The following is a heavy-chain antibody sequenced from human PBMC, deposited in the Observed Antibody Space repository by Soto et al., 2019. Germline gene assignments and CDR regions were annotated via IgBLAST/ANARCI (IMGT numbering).Heavy chain of an antibody. D-gene: IGHD3-10*01. V-gene: IGHV3-15*01. J-gene: IGHJ4*02. CDR2: IKSKTSGETR. Sequence: GGSLRLSCAASGFAFSPAWMTWVRQAPGKGLEWVALIKSKTSGETRAYAAPVKGRFTISRDDSENTVFLQMDSLKTEDTAVYYCVIGDAARGFGELDYWGRGTLVTVSS. CDR1: GFAFSPAW. CDR3: VIGDAARGFGELDY.